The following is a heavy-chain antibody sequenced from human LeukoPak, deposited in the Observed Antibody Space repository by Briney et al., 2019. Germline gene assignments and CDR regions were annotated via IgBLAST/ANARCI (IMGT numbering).Heavy chain of an antibody. CDR1: GFTFSSYW. D-gene: IGHD3-22*01. Sequence: PGGSLRLSCAASGFTFSSYWMHWVRQAPGKGLVWVSRINSDGSSTSYADSVKGRFAISRDNAKNTLYLQMNSLRAEDTAVYYCARAEYYYDSSGYLHYDAFDIWGQGTMVTVSS. J-gene: IGHJ3*02. CDR3: ARAEYYYDSSGYLHYDAFDI. V-gene: IGHV3-74*01. CDR2: INSDGSST.